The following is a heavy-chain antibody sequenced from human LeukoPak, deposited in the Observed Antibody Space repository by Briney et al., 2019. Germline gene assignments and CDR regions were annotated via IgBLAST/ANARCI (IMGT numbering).Heavy chain of an antibody. CDR2: IKDDGSEK. J-gene: IGHJ4*02. CDR1: GFTFSSHW. Sequence: GGSLRLSCAGSGFTFSSHWMNWVRQAPGKGLEWVASIKDDGSEKHFLDSVNGRFAISRDNAKNSLYLQMSSLRAEDTAVYYCARDRGYSGYDTPDFDYWGQGTLVTVSS. CDR3: ARDRGYSGYDTPDFDY. D-gene: IGHD5-12*01. V-gene: IGHV3-7*01.